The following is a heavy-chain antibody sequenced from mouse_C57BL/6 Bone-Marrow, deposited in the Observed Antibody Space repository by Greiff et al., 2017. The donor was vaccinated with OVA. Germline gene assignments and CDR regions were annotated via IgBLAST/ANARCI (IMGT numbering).Heavy chain of an antibody. D-gene: IGHD1-1*01. V-gene: IGHV1-64*01. J-gene: IGHJ4*01. CDR3: ARTVVGYAMDY. CDR1: GYTFTSYW. Sequence: QVQLQQPGAELVKPGASVKLSCKASGYTFTSYWMHWVKQRPGQGLEWIGEIYPRSGNTYYNEKFKGKATLTADKSSSTAYMELRSLTSEDSAVYFCARTVVGYAMDYWGQGTSVTVSS. CDR2: IYPRSGNT.